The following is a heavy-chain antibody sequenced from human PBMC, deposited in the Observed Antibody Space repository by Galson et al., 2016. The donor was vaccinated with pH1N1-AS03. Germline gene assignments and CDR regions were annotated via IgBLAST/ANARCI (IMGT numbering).Heavy chain of an antibody. Sequence: SLRLSCAVSGFTLSASWMYWVRQTPGKRPVWVSRISRDGSTREHADSVKGRFSVSRDNARNTLHLHMSNLRDDATAVYYCVAYDWGRPDFWGQGTLVTVSS. V-gene: IGHV3-74*03. D-gene: IGHD3-16*01. J-gene: IGHJ4*02. CDR3: VAYDWGRPDF. CDR1: GFTLSASW. CDR2: ISRDGSTR.